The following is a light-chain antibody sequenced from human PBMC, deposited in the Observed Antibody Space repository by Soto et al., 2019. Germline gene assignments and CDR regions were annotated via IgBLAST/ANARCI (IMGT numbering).Light chain of an antibody. J-gene: IGLJ3*02. CDR2: LNSDGSH. CDR3: LTWGTGIQGV. V-gene: IGLV4-69*01. Sequence: QSVLTQSPSASASLGASVKLTCTLSSGHSSYAIAWHQQQPEKGPRYLMKLNSDGSHSKGDGIPDRFSGSSSGAERYLTISSLLSGVEAAFYCLTWGTGIQGVFGGGTKLTVL. CDR1: SGHSSYA.